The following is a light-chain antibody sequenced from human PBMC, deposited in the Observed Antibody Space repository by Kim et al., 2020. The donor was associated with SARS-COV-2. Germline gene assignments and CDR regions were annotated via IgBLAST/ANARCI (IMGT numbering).Light chain of an antibody. J-gene: IGKJ2*01. CDR3: QQYFAFPYT. Sequence: DIVMTQSPDPLAVSLGERATINCKSSQSILYSSSNKNYLAWYQQRPRQPPKLLIYWSSTRESGVPDRFSGSGSGTDFTLTISSLQAEDVAVYYCQQYFAFPYTFGQGTKLEI. CDR2: WSS. V-gene: IGKV4-1*01. CDR1: QSILYSSSNKNY.